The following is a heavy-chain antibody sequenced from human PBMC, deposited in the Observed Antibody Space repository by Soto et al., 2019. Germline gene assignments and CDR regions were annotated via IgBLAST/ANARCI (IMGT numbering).Heavy chain of an antibody. J-gene: IGHJ4*02. CDR2: VDLRGSGT. Sequence: EVQLAESGGGSVQPGGSLRLSCAASGFTFTNYCIHWVRQGPGKGLEWVARVDLRGSGTSYEGFVKGRFTTSRENAKNMVYLHMSIRSVEDTALYYCTAVVEYWGQGDPVTVSP. D-gene: IGHD6-19*01. V-gene: IGHV3-74*01. CDR3: TAVVEY. CDR1: GFTFTNYC.